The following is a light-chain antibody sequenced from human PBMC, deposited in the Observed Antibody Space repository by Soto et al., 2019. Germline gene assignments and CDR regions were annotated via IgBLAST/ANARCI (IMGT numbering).Light chain of an antibody. CDR3: CSYAGSSTFYV. V-gene: IGLV2-23*03. J-gene: IGLJ1*01. CDR2: EGS. Sequence: QSVLTQPASVSGSPGQSITISCTGTSSDVGSYNLVSWYQQHPGKAPKLMIYEGSKRPSGVSNRFSGSKSGNPDSLTISGLQAEDEADYYCCSYAGSSTFYVFGTGTKVTVL. CDR1: SSDVGSYNL.